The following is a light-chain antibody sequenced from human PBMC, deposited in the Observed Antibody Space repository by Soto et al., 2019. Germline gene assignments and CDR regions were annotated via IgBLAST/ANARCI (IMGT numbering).Light chain of an antibody. Sequence: DTQMTRSPSTLSASVGDRVTITCRASQSIGTWMAWYQQIPGKAPKLLIFDASTLQSGVPSRFSGSGSGTEFTLTISSLHPDDFATYYCQQYNGYSYTFGQGTKLEI. CDR3: QQYNGYSYT. CDR2: DAS. V-gene: IGKV1-5*01. CDR1: QSIGTW. J-gene: IGKJ2*01.